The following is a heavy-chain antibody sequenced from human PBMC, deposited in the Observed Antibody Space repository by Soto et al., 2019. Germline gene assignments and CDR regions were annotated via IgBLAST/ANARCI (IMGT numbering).Heavy chain of an antibody. CDR3: ARDGRTDPRGGMDV. CDR1: GFTFSSYA. V-gene: IGHV1-69*01. CDR2: IIPIFGTA. Sequence: QVQLLQSGAEVKKPGSSVNLSCTASGFTFSSYAISWVRQAPGHGLEWMGGIIPIFGTANYAQKFQGRVTIPADESTITAYMELSSLRSDDTAVYYGARDGRTDPRGGMDVWGQGTTVTVSS. J-gene: IGHJ6*02.